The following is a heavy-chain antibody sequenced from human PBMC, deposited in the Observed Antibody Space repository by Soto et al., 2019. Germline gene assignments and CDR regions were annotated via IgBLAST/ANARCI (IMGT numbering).Heavy chain of an antibody. CDR3: ARGPESGALYFQH. J-gene: IGHJ1*01. D-gene: IGHD1-26*01. CDR1: GYTFTGYY. V-gene: IGHV1-2*04. CDR2: INPNSGGT. Sequence: ASVKVSCKASGYTFTGYYMHWVRQAPGQGLEWMGWINPNSGGTNYAQKFQGWVTMTRDTSISTAYMELRSLRSDDTAVYYCARGPESGALYFQHWGQGTLVTVSS.